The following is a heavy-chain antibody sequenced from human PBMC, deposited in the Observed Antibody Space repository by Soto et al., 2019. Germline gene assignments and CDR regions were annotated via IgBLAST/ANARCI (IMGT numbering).Heavy chain of an antibody. CDR3: AISQDTGVRTTFIY. D-gene: IGHD3-16*01. V-gene: IGHV3-9*01. CDR2: INWKGDI. Sequence: CAVSGGNIVDICRRWVLQAPEKGLEWVPGINWKGDIGYADSVKGRFTISRDNAENSLYLQMNSLRAEDTALYYCAISQDTGVRTTFIYCGQGPQVTGPS. J-gene: IGHJ4*02. CDR1: GGNIVDIC.